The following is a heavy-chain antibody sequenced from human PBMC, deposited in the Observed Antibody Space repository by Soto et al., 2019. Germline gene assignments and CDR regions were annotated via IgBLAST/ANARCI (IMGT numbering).Heavy chain of an antibody. Sequence: QITLRESGPTLVNPTQTLTLSCTLSGFSINTGGVGVGWIRQPPGKAPEWLALLYWNDDEGYSPSLRYRLSVTKEASENRVVLTMTHLDPTDTGTYYCAKRRAISNKLFFDHWGQGALVTVSS. J-gene: IGHJ4*02. V-gene: IGHV2-5*01. CDR3: AKRRAISNKLFFDH. CDR2: LYWNDDE. CDR1: GFSINTGGVG. D-gene: IGHD4-4*01.